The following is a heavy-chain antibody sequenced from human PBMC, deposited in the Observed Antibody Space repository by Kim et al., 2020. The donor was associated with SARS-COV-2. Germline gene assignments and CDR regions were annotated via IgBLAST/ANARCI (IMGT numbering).Heavy chain of an antibody. CDR2: INPNSGGT. J-gene: IGHJ4*02. CDR3: ASPPLLVHPHEDIVVVPAALPEGY. D-gene: IGHD2-2*01. V-gene: IGHV1-2*02. Sequence: ASVKVSCKASGYTFTGYYMHWVRQAPGQGLEWMGWINPNSGGTNYAQKFQGRVTMTRDTSISTAYMELSRLRSDDTAVYYCASPPLLVHPHEDIVVVPAALPEGYWGQGTLVTVSS. CDR1: GYTFTGYY.